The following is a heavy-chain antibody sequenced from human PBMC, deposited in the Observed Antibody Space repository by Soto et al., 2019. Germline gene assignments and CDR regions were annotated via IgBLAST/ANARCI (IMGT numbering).Heavy chain of an antibody. CDR3: ARTASLVVVDVHPRRFDL. CDR1: GFALTTTA. J-gene: IGHJ5*02. Sequence: PGGSLRLSCIASGFALTTTAMSWVRLAPGRGLEWVSTVSASGATSLYTDSVRGRFTIYKDSSANTLSLQLDSVTIEDTAVYFCARTASLVVVDVHPRRFDLWGQGTPATVYS. CDR2: VSASGATS. V-gene: IGHV3-23*01. D-gene: IGHD2-15*01.